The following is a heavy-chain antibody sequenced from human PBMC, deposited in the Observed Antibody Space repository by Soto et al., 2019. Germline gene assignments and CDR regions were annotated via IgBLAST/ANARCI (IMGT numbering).Heavy chain of an antibody. CDR1: GSTLSDHY. CDR3: TRGYSGIDIYAFDI. D-gene: IGHD1-26*01. CDR2: SGNKANSDTT. Sequence: GGSLRLSCAASGSTLSDHYVDWVRQAPGKGLEWVGRSGNKANSDTTEYGSSVKGRFTISRDDSKNSMYLQMNSLKTEDTAVYYCTRGYSGIDIYAFDIWGQGTLVTVSS. V-gene: IGHV3-72*01. J-gene: IGHJ3*02.